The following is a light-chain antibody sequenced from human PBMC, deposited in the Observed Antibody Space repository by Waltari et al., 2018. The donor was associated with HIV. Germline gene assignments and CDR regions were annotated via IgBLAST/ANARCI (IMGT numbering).Light chain of an antibody. J-gene: IGKJ1*01. V-gene: IGKV1-39*01. CDR3: QQSYSNPRT. CDR1: QTISNY. CDR2: VAS. Sequence: QITDSPACLCASVGDRVPITCRASQTISNYLKWYQQKPGKAPKVLIYVASGLQSGVPSMFSGSGSGTDFTLTISSLQPEDFATYDSQQSYSNPRTFRQGTTVEIK.